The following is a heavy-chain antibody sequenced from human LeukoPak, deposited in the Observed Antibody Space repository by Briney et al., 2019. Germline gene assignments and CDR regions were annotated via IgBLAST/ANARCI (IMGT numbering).Heavy chain of an antibody. CDR2: ISSSSSYT. J-gene: IGHJ4*02. D-gene: IGHD3-9*01. Sequence: GGSLRLSCAASGFTFSDYYMSWIRQAPGKGLEWVSYISSSSSYTNYADSVKGRFTISRDNAKNSLYLQMNSLRAEDTAVYYCSRSGYDILTGDYNYWGQGTLVTVSS. V-gene: IGHV3-11*06. CDR1: GFTFSDYY. CDR3: SRSGYDILTGDYNY.